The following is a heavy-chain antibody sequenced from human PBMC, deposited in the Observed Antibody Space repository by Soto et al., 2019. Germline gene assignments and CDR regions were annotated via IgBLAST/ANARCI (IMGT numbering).Heavy chain of an antibody. Sequence: PGGSRRLSCAASGFIFSYYNLNWGGQATGKELVWASSISIDSGAKDYLDSVSGRFTISRDNAKSSLYLQMTSLRAEDTAVYYCTRGSYGDYNYWGEGTLVTVSS. D-gene: IGHD2-21*02. V-gene: IGHV3-21*01. J-gene: IGHJ4*02. CDR3: TRGSYGDYNY. CDR2: ISIDSGAK. CDR1: GFIFSYYN.